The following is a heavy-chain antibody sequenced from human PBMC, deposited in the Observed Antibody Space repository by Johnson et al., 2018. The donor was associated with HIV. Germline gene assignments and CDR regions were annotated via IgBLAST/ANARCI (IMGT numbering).Heavy chain of an antibody. D-gene: IGHD3-22*01. J-gene: IGHJ3*02. V-gene: IGHV3-20*04. CDR3: ARDYYDLPWGYDAFDI. Sequence: VQLVESGGGVVRPGGSLRLSCAASGFTFDDHGMSWVRQGSGKGLEWVSGIHWNGGRTGYADSVKGRFTISRDNAKNSLYLQMDSLRAEDTAVYYCARDYYDLPWGYDAFDIWGQGTMVTVSS. CDR1: GFTFDDHG. CDR2: IHWNGGRT.